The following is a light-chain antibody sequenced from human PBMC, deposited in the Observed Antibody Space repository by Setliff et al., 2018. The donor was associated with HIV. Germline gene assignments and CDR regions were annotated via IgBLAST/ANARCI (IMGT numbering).Light chain of an antibody. CDR1: TSDVGGYNY. V-gene: IGLV2-14*01. Sequence: QSALTQPASVSGSPGQSITISCTGTTSDVGGYNYVSWYQQHPGKAPKLIIYEVKNRPSGVSNRFSGSKPGNTASLTISGLQAEDEADYYCSSYAITNTLPFGTGTKVTVL. CDR2: EVK. J-gene: IGLJ1*01. CDR3: SSYAITNTLP.